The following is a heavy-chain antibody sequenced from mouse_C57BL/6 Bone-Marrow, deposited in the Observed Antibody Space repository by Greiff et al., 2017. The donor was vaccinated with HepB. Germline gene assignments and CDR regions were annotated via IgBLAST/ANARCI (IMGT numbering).Heavy chain of an antibody. CDR2: IDPANGNT. V-gene: IGHV14-3*01. CDR1: GFNIKNTY. J-gene: IGHJ4*01. D-gene: IGHD2-10*01. CDR3: AGAYYGNWDAMDY. Sequence: VQLKESVAELVRPGASVKLSCTASGFNIKNTYMHWVKQRPEQGLEWIGRIDPANGNTKYAPKFQGKATITADTSSNTAYLQLSRLTSEDTAIYCCAGAYYGNWDAMDYWGQGTSVTVSS.